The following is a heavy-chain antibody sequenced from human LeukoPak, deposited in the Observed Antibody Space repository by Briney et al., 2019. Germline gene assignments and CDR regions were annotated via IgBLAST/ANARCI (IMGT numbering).Heavy chain of an antibody. CDR1: GYTFTGYY. V-gene: IGHV1-2*02. D-gene: IGHD4-17*01. CDR3: ARVGTTVTTLDY. Sequence: ASVKVSCMASGYTFTGYYMHWVRPAPGQGLEWMGWINPNSGGTNYAQKFQGRVTMTRDTSISTAYMELSRLRSDDTAVYYCARVGTTVTTLDYWGQGTLVTVSS. J-gene: IGHJ4*02. CDR2: INPNSGGT.